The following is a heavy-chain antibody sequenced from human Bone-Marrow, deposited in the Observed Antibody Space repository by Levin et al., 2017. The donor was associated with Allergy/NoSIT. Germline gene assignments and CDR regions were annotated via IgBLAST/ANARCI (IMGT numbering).Heavy chain of an antibody. CDR3: AKCWGIVGATRDYYYYYGMDV. D-gene: IGHD1-26*01. CDR2: ISGSGGST. CDR1: GFTFSSYA. J-gene: IGHJ6*02. Sequence: PGESLKISCAASGFTFSSYAMSWVRQAPGKGLEWVSAISGSGGSTYYADSVKGRFTISRDNSKNTLYLQMNSLRAEDTAVYYCAKCWGIVGATRDYYYYYGMDVWGQGTTVTVSS. V-gene: IGHV3-23*01.